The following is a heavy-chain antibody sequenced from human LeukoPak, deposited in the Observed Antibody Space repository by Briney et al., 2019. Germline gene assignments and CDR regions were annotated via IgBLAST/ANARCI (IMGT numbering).Heavy chain of an antibody. J-gene: IGHJ4*02. CDR3: ARDGGGNSLGFDY. CDR1: GGTFSSYA. V-gene: IGHV1-69*13. Sequence: ASVKVSCKASGGTFSSYAISWVRQAPGQGLEWMGGIIPIFGTANYAQKFQGRVTITADESTSTAYMELSSLRSEDTAVYYCARDGGGNSLGFDYWGREPWSPSPQ. D-gene: IGHD4-23*01. CDR2: IIPIFGTA.